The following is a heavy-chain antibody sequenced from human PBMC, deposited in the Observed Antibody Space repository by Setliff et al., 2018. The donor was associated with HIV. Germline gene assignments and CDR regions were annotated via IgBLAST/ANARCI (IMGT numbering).Heavy chain of an antibody. CDR2: ISAYNGHT. D-gene: IGHD4-4*01. Sequence: ASVTVSRMPSGYSFSSYAISWVRQAPGRELEWMGWISAYNGHTNYAQKFQDRVTMTTDTSTNTAYMELSSLGSDDTAVYYCAKTSPKDGYSSDFWGQGTPVTVSS. V-gene: IGHV1-18*01. J-gene: IGHJ4*02. CDR3: AKTSPKDGYSSDF. CDR1: GYSFSSYA.